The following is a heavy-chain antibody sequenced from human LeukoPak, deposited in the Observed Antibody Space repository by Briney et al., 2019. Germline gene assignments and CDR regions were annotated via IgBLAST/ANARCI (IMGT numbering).Heavy chain of an antibody. V-gene: IGHV1-46*01. D-gene: IGHD2-21*02. CDR1: GYTFTSYY. CDR3: ARDVRGAYCGGDCYSDSNWFDP. J-gene: IGHJ5*02. Sequence: ASVKVSCKASGYTFTSYYMHWVRQAPGQGLEWMGIINPSGGSTSYAQKFQGRVTMTRDMSTSTVYMELSSLRSEDTAVYYCARDVRGAYCGGDCYSDSNWFDPWGQGTLVTVSS. CDR2: INPSGGST.